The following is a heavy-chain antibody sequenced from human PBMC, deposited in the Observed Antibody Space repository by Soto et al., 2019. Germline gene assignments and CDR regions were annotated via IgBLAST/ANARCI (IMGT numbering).Heavy chain of an antibody. CDR3: AVVDSTGNWFDP. Sequence: SETLSLTCTVSGGSISSGGYYWSWIRQPPGKGLEFIGCMYFSGTTYYNPSLKSRVTISVDTSKNQFTLKLISVTAADTAVYYCAVVDSTGNWFDPWGEGALVTSPQ. CDR2: MYFSGTT. J-gene: IGHJ5*02. CDR1: GGSISSGGYY. V-gene: IGHV4-39*01. D-gene: IGHD6-25*01.